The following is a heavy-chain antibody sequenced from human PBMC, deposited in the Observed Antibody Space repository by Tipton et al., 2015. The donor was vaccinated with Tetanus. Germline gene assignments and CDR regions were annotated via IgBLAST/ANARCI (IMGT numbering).Heavy chain of an antibody. CDR3: VRDGGSSGWLAY. CDR2: IWNDGSYK. J-gene: IGHJ4*02. D-gene: IGHD6-19*01. Sequence: SLRLSCAASGFTFSTNAMHWVRQAPGKGLEWVAAIWNDGSYKYYADSVKGRFTVSRDNSKNTLYLEMNSLRVEDTAVYYCVRDGGSSGWLAYWGQGTLVTVSS. V-gene: IGHV3-33*01. CDR1: GFTFSTNA.